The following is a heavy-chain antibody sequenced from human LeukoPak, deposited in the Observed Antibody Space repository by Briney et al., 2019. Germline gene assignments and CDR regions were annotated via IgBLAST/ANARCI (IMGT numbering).Heavy chain of an antibody. CDR1: GFTFSSYA. D-gene: IGHD3-3*01. Sequence: PGRSLRLSCAASGFTFSSYAMHWVRQAPGKGLEWVAVISYDGSNKYYADSVKGRFTISRDNSKNTLYLQMNSLRAEDTAVYYCARDEVPVDFWSGYYNPDYYYYMDVWGKGTTVTVSS. CDR2: ISYDGSNK. CDR3: ARDEVPVDFWSGYYNPDYYYYMDV. V-gene: IGHV3-30*04. J-gene: IGHJ6*03.